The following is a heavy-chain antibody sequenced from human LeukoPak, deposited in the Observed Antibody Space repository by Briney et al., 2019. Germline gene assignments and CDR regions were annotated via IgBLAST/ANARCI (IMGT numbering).Heavy chain of an antibody. J-gene: IGHJ5*02. D-gene: IGHD1-26*01. Sequence: GDSVKVSCEASGYTFMTYGISWVRQAPGVGLEWVGWISGYSGNTDYAQKFQDRVTLTTDTSTTTAYMELRSLRSDDTAMYYCARQAPRVGFVKGPLPNWFDPWGQGTLVIVSS. CDR1: GYTFMTYG. CDR3: ARQAPRVGFVKGPLPNWFDP. CDR2: ISGYSGNT. V-gene: IGHV1-18*01.